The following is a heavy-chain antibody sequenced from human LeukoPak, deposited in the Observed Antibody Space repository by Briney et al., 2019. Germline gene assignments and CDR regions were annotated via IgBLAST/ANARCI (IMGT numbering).Heavy chain of an antibody. Sequence: GESLKISCKGSGYRFTSYWIGWVRQMPGKGLEWMGMIYPSDSDTRYSPSFQGQVTISADKSISTAYLQWSSLKASDTAMYYCARAVGATDVWFDPWGQGTLVTVSS. V-gene: IGHV5-51*01. D-gene: IGHD1-26*01. J-gene: IGHJ5*02. CDR2: IYPSDSDT. CDR3: ARAVGATDVWFDP. CDR1: GYRFTSYW.